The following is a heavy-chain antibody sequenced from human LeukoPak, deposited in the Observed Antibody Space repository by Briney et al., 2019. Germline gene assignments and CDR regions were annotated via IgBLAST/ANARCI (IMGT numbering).Heavy chain of an antibody. CDR2: ISYDGSNK. CDR3: ARDLVADTAMVH. CDR1: GFTFSSYA. Sequence: GRSLRLSCAASGFTFSSYAMPWVRQAPGKGLEWVAVISYDGSNKYYADSVKGRFTIPRDNSKNTLYLQMNSLRAGDTAVYYCARDLVADTAMVHWGQGTLVTVSS. D-gene: IGHD5-18*01. V-gene: IGHV3-30*04. J-gene: IGHJ4*02.